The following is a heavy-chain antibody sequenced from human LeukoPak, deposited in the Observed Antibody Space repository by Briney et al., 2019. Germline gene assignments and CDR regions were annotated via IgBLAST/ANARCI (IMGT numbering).Heavy chain of an antibody. V-gene: IGHV6-1*01. CDR1: GDSVSSNSAA. J-gene: IGHJ4*02. CDR3: ARMYYYDSSGYYPYFDH. Sequence: SQTLSLTCAISGDSVSSNSAAWNWIRQSPSRGLEWLGRTYYRSKWYNDYAVSVKSRITINPDTSKNQFSLQLNSVTPEDTAVYYCARMYYYDSSGYYPYFDHWGQGTLVTVSS. CDR2: TYYRSKWYN. D-gene: IGHD3-22*01.